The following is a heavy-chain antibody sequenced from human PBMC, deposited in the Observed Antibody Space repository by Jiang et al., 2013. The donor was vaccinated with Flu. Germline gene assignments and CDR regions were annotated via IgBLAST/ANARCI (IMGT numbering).Heavy chain of an antibody. V-gene: IGHV4-4*02. CDR1: GGSLSSNNW. J-gene: IGHJ6*02. Sequence: GLVKPSGTLSLTCAVSGGSLSSNNWWSWVRQPPGKGLEWIGEIYHSGSTNYNPSLKSRVTISLDKSKNQFSLKLSSVTAADTAVYYCARNTVAVAETYYYYYGMDVWGQGTTVTVSS. CDR2: IYHSGST. D-gene: IGHD6-19*01. CDR3: ARNTVAVAETYYYYYGMDV.